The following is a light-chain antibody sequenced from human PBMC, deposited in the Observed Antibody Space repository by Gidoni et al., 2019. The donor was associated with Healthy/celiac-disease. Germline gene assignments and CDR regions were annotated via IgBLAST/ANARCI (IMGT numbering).Light chain of an antibody. CDR3: QSADSSGTYVV. CDR1: ALPKQY. J-gene: IGLJ2*01. V-gene: IGLV3-25*03. Sequence: SYELTQPPSVSVSPGQTARNTCPGDALPKQYAYWSQQKPGQAPVLVLYNDSERPSGIPERFSGSSSGTTVTLTISGVQAEDEADYYCQSADSSGTYVVFGGGTKLTVL. CDR2: NDS.